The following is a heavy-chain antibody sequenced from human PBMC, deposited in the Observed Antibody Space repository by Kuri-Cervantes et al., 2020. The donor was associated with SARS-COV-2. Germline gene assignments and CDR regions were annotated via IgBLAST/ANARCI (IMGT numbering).Heavy chain of an antibody. J-gene: IGHJ3*02. V-gene: IGHV4-38-2*01. D-gene: IGHD3-3*01. Sequence: SETLSLTCAVSGYSISSGYYWGWIRQPPGKGLEWIGSIYHSGSTNYNPSLKSRVTISVDTSKNQFSLKLSSVTAADTAVYYCAGSLGTIFGVAIEDAFDIWGQGTMVTVSS. CDR1: GYSISSGYY. CDR3: AGSLGTIFGVAIEDAFDI. CDR2: IYHSGST.